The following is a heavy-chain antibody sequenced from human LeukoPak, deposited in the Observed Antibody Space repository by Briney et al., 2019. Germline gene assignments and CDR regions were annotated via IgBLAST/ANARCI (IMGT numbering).Heavy chain of an antibody. J-gene: IGHJ4*02. CDR3: ARDARGGYSYGYVPNFDY. Sequence: ASVKVSCKASGGTFSSYAISWVRQAPGQGLEWMGGIIPIFGTANYAQKFQGRVTITTDESTSTAYMELSSPRSEDTAVYYCARDARGGYSYGYVPNFDYWGQGTLVTVSS. V-gene: IGHV1-69*05. CDR1: GGTFSSYA. CDR2: IIPIFGTA. D-gene: IGHD5-18*01.